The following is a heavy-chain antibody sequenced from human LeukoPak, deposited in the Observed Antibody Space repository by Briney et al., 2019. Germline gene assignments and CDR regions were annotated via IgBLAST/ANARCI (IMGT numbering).Heavy chain of an antibody. V-gene: IGHV1-46*01. CDR1: GGTFSSYA. Sequence: GASVKVSCKASGGTFSSYAISWVRQAPGQGLEWMGIINPSGGSTSYAQKFQGRVTMTRDTSTSTVYMELSSLRSEDTAVYYCARALSIVGATEEWGQGTLVTVSS. CDR3: ARALSIVGATEE. CDR2: INPSGGST. D-gene: IGHD1-26*01. J-gene: IGHJ4*02.